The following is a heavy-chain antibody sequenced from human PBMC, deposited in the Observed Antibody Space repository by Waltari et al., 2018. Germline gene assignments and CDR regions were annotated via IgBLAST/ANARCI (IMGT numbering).Heavy chain of an antibody. CDR2: IIPILGIA. Sequence: QVQLVQSGAEVKKPGSSVKVSCKASGGTFSSYAISWVRQAPGQGLEWMGGIIPILGIANYAQKFQGRVTITADESTSTAYMELSSLRSEDTAVYYCARDTYWVAAAGISVESGAYYYYMDVWGKGTTVTVSS. V-gene: IGHV1-69*01. CDR3: ARDTYWVAAAGISVESGAYYYYMDV. CDR1: GGTFSSYA. D-gene: IGHD6-13*01. J-gene: IGHJ6*03.